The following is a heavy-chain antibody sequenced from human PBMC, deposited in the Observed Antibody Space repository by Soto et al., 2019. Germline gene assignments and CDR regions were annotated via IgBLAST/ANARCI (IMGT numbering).Heavy chain of an antibody. CDR1: GYTFTSYD. Sequence: ASVKVSCKASGYTFTSYDINWVRQATGQGLEWMGWMNPNSGNTGYAQKFQGRVTMTRNTSISTAYMELSSLRSEDTAVYYCASTYHLNIAAALSGYYMDVWGKGTTVTVSS. D-gene: IGHD6-13*01. J-gene: IGHJ6*03. CDR2: MNPNSGNT. CDR3: ASTYHLNIAAALSGYYMDV. V-gene: IGHV1-8*01.